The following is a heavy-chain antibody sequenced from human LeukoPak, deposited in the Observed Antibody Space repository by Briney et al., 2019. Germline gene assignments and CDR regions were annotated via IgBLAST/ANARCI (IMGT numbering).Heavy chain of an antibody. CDR3: ARGGVYCSSVSCSVDY. Sequence: PGGSLRLSCTASGFTFGDYAMSWFRQAPGKGLEWVGFIRSKPYGGTTENAASVEGRFTISRDDSKSIAYLQMNSLKTEDTAVYYCARGGVYCSSVSCSVDYWGQGILVTVSS. CDR1: GFTFGDYA. D-gene: IGHD2-2*01. J-gene: IGHJ4*02. CDR2: IRSKPYGGTT. V-gene: IGHV3-49*03.